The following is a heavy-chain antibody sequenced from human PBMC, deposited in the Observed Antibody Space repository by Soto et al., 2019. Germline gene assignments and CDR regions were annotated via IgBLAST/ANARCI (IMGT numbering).Heavy chain of an antibody. D-gene: IGHD3-3*01. Sequence: SETLSLTCTVSGGSISSGDYYWSWIRQPPGKGLEWIGYIYYSGSTYYNPSLKSRVTISVDTSKNQFSLKLSSVTAADTAVYYCARAPFGVEINWFDPWGQGTLVTVSS. J-gene: IGHJ5*02. CDR1: GGSISSGDYY. CDR3: ARAPFGVEINWFDP. V-gene: IGHV4-30-4*01. CDR2: IYYSGST.